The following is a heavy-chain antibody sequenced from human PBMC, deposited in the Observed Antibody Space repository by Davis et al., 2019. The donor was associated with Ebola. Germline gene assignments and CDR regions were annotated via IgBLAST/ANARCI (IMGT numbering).Heavy chain of an antibody. Sequence: GESLKISCAASGFTFSDYYMSWLRQAPGKGLEWVSYISSSGSTIYYADSVKGRFTISRDNAKNSLYLQMNSLRAEDTAVYYCASGQLWLPRWGQGTLVTVSS. CDR1: GFTFSDYY. J-gene: IGHJ4*02. V-gene: IGHV3-11*04. D-gene: IGHD5-18*01. CDR2: ISSSGSTI. CDR3: ASGQLWLPR.